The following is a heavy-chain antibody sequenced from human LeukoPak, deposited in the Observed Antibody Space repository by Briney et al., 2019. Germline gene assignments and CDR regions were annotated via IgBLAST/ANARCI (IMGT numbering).Heavy chain of an antibody. CDR1: GFTFSSYA. D-gene: IGHD4-17*01. CDR3: ARNPDYGDYYFDY. V-gene: IGHV3-30*04. Sequence: GGSLRLSCAVSGFTFSSYAMHWVRQAPGKGLEWVAVISYGGSNKYYADSVKGRFTISRDNSKNTLYLQMNSLRAEDTAVYYCARNPDYGDYYFDYWGQGTLVTVSS. CDR2: ISYGGSNK. J-gene: IGHJ4*02.